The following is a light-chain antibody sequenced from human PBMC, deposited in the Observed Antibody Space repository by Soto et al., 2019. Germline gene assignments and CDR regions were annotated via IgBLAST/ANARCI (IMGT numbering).Light chain of an antibody. CDR2: EVS. V-gene: IGLV2-8*01. Sequence: QSALTQPPSASGSPGQSVTISCTGNSSDIGNNNYVSWYQQHPGKAPKLMIYEVSKRPSGVPDRFSGSKSGNTASLTVSGLQAEDEADYYCAAWDDSLSGPVFGGGTKLTVL. CDR3: AAWDDSLSGPV. CDR1: SSDIGNNNY. J-gene: IGLJ2*01.